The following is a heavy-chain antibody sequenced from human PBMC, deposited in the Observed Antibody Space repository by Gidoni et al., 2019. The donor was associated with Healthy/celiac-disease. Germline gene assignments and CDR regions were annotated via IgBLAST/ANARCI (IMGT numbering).Heavy chain of an antibody. CDR2: IGYDGSNK. J-gene: IGHJ4*02. CDR3: ARPGYYDSSGYFDY. D-gene: IGHD3-22*01. Sequence: VQLVESGGGVVQPGRSLRLSCSASGFPFRSYGMHWVRQAPGKGLEWVAVIGYDGSNKYYADSVKGRFTISRDNSKNTLYLQMNSLRAEDTAVYYCARPGYYDSSGYFDYWGQGTLVTVSS. V-gene: IGHV3-33*01. CDR1: GFPFRSYG.